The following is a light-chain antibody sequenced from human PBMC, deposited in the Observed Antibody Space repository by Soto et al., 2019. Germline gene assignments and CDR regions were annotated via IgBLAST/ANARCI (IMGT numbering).Light chain of an antibody. J-gene: IGKJ1*01. V-gene: IGKV3-20*01. CDR2: AAS. CDR3: QQYITSPKT. Sequence: EIVMTQSPATLSVSPRERATGCCMASQSVSSNLAWYQHNPGQAPRLLMYAASRRAPGIPERFSGSGSGTDFTLTISRLEPEDFAVYYCQQYITSPKTFGQGTKVDI. CDR1: QSVSSN.